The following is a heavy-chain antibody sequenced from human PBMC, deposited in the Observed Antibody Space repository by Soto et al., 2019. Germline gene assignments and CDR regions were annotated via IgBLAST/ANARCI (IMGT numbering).Heavy chain of an antibody. CDR1: GLTFTSSS. CDR3: ARHLATTVSALGY. D-gene: IGHD4-17*01. J-gene: IGHJ4*02. V-gene: IGHV3-30-3*01. CDR2: ISENGDRQ. Sequence: QVQLVQSGGGVVQAGNSLRLSCTASGLTFTSSSFHWVRQAPGKGLEWVAVISENGDRQYSTESVRGRFLISRDSSKNTVYLQMNSLRPEDTGVYFCARHLATTVSALGYWGQGALVTVSS.